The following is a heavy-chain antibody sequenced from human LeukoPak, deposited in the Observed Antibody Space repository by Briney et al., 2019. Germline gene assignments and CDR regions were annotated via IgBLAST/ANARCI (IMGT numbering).Heavy chain of an antibody. D-gene: IGHD4-23*01. J-gene: IGHJ3*01. CDR2: IIPILGIA. CDR3: ARDMSTRVTPISYAIDV. CDR1: GGTFSSYA. V-gene: IGHV1-69*04. Sequence: GASVKVSCKASGGTFSSYAISWVRQAPGQGLEWMGRIIPILGIANYAQKFQGRVTITADKSTSTAYMELSSLRSEDTGVYYCARDMSTRVTPISYAIDVWGQGTMVTVSS.